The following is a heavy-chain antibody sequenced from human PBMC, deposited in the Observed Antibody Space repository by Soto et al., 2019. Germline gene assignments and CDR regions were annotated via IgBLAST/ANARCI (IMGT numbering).Heavy chain of an antibody. D-gene: IGHD2-21*02. J-gene: IGHJ4*02. CDR2: IYPGDSDT. Sequence: GESLKISCKGSGYSFTNSWIGWERQMPGKGLEWMGIIYPGDSDTRYSPSFQGQVTISADKSISTTYLQWSSLKASDTAIFYCARRTVTAYPYFDYWGQGTLVTVSS. V-gene: IGHV5-51*01. CDR3: ARRTVTAYPYFDY. CDR1: GYSFTNSW.